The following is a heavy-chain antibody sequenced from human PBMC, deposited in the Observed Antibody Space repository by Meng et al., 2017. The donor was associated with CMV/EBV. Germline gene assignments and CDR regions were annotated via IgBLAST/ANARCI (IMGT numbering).Heavy chain of an antibody. D-gene: IGHD3-3*01. CDR3: AKVLWSGYDYGMDV. Sequence: GSLKISCAASGFTFSSYEMNWVRQAPGKGLEWVSYISSSGSTIYYADSVKGRFTISRDNSKNTLYLQMNSLRAEDTAVYYCAKVLWSGYDYGMDVWGQGTTVTVSS. J-gene: IGHJ6*02. CDR2: ISSSGSTI. CDR1: GFTFSSYE. V-gene: IGHV3-48*03.